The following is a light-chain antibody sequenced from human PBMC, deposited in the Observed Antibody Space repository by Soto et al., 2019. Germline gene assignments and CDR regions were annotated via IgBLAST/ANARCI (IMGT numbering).Light chain of an antibody. CDR3: QSHDSRLSGSAV. Sequence: QSVLTQPPSVSGAPGQGVPTSCFGGTSKIGAGYDEHWYQHLPGTAPKPLISANSNRPTGVPDRFSGSKSGTSASLTITGLQAEDEAHYYCQSHDSRLSGSAVFGGGTKVTVL. CDR1: TSKIGAGYD. V-gene: IGLV1-40*01. J-gene: IGLJ2*01. CDR2: ANS.